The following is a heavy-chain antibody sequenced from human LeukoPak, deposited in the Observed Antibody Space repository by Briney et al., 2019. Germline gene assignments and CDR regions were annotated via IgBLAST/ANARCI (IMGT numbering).Heavy chain of an antibody. Sequence: SETLSLTCTVSGGSISSSSYYWGWIRQPPGKGLEWIGSIYYSGSTYYNPSLKSRVTISVDTSKNQFSLKLSSVTAADTAVYYCARELGSSSFDGWGQGTLVTVSS. J-gene: IGHJ5*02. CDR2: IYYSGST. CDR3: ARELGSSSFDG. CDR1: GGSISSSSYY. D-gene: IGHD6-13*01. V-gene: IGHV4-39*07.